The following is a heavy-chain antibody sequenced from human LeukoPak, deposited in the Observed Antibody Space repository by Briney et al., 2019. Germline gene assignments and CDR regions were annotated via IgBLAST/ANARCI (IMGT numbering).Heavy chain of an antibody. CDR2: IIPILGIA. CDR3: ASLVGAIRGGGYYYGMDV. J-gene: IGHJ6*02. Sequence: ASVKVSCKASGGTFSSYAISWVRQAPGQGLEWMGRIIPILGIANYAQKFQGRVTITADKSTSTAYMELSSLRSEDTAVYYCASLVGAIRGGGYYYGMDVWGQGTTVTVSS. CDR1: GGTFSSYA. D-gene: IGHD1-26*01. V-gene: IGHV1-69*04.